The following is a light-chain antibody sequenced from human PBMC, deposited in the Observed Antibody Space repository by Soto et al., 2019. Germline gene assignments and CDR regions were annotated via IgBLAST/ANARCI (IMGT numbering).Light chain of an antibody. CDR2: GAS. CDR3: QQYGRSIT. Sequence: VLTQSPATLSLSPGERATLSCRASQSVSSYLAWYQQKPGQAPRLLIYGASSRATGIPDRFSGSGSGTDFTLTIRRLEPEDFAVYYCQQYGRSITFGQGTRLEIK. V-gene: IGKV3-20*01. J-gene: IGKJ5*01. CDR1: QSVSSY.